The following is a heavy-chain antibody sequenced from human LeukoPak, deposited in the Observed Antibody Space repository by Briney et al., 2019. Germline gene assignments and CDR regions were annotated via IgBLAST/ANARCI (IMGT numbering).Heavy chain of an antibody. V-gene: IGHV4-39*07. CDR2: GDYSGGT. Sequence: SETLSLTCTVSGDSFTSVTDYWAWIRQPPGKGLEWIASGDYSGGTYYNPSLESRVAISADMSKKQISLKLASVTGADTAVYYCARENDYSNFDYWGQGTLVTVSS. CDR1: GDSFTSVTDY. J-gene: IGHJ4*02. CDR3: ARENDYSNFDY. D-gene: IGHD4-11*01.